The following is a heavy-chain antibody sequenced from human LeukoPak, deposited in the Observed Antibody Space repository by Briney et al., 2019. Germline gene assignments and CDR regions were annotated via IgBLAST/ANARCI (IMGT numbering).Heavy chain of an antibody. V-gene: IGHV3-66*02. CDR2: IYSGGST. Sequence: PGGSLRLSCAASGFTVSSNYMSWVRPAPGKGLEWVSVIYSGGSTYYADSVKGRFTISRENSKNTLYLQMNSLRAEDTAVYYCARQFGELLISGSTYYFDYWGQGTLVTVSS. CDR3: ARQFGELLISGSTYYFDY. D-gene: IGHD3-10*01. J-gene: IGHJ4*02. CDR1: GFTVSSNY.